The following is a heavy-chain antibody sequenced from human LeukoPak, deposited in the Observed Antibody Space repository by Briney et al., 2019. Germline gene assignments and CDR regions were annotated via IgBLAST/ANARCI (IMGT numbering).Heavy chain of an antibody. CDR2: IYYSGST. D-gene: IGHD5-18*01. CDR1: GGSISSYY. Sequence: SETLSLTCTVSGGSISSYYWSWIRQPPGKGLEWIGYIYYSGSTNYNPSLKSRVTLSVDTSKNQFSLKRSSVTAADTAVYYCARHETALFDYWGQGTLVTVSS. CDR3: ARHETALFDY. J-gene: IGHJ4*02. V-gene: IGHV4-59*08.